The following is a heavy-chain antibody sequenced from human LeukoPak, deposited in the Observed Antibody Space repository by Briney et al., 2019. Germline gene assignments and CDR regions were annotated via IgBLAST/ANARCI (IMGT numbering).Heavy chain of an antibody. CDR3: ARGAGDRGRYSWFDP. J-gene: IGHJ5*02. CDR2: ISSSSTI. D-gene: IGHD1-26*01. V-gene: IGHV3-48*01. CDR1: GFTFSSYS. Sequence: GGSLRLSCAASGFTFSSYSMNWVRQAPGKGLEWVSYISSSSTIYYADSVKGRFTISRDNAKNSLYLQMNSLRAEDTAVYYCARGAGDRGRYSWFDPWGQGTLVTVSS.